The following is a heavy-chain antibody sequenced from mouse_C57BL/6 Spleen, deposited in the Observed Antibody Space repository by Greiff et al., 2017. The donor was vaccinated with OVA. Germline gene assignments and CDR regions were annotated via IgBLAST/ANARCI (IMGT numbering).Heavy chain of an antibody. CDR2: ISDGGSYT. V-gene: IGHV5-4*01. J-gene: IGHJ4*01. Sequence: VVESGGGLVKPGGSLKLSCAASGFTFSSYAMSWVRQTPEKRLEWVATISDGGSYTYYPDNVKGRFTISRDNAKNNLYLQMSHLKSEDTAMYYCARSYYSNPSDYWGQGTSVTVSS. CDR3: ARSYYSNPSDY. D-gene: IGHD2-5*01. CDR1: GFTFSSYA.